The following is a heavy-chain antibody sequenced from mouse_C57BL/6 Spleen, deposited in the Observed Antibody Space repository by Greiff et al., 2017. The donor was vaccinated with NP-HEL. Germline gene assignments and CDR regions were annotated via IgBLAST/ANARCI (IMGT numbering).Heavy chain of an antibody. D-gene: IGHD2-5*01. V-gene: IGHV1-53*01. CDR1: GYTFTSYW. CDR2: INPSNGGT. CDR3: ARLGYSNYPYYYAMDY. Sequence: VQLQQPGTELVKPGASVKLSCKASGYTFTSYWMHWVKQRPGQGLEWIGNINPSNGGTNYNEKFKSKATLTVDKSSSTAYMQLSSLTSEDSAVYYCARLGYSNYPYYYAMDYWGQGTSVTVSS. J-gene: IGHJ4*01.